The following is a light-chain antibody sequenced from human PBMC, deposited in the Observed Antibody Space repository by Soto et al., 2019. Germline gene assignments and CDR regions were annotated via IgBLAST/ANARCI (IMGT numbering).Light chain of an antibody. CDR1: QSISSY. V-gene: IGKV1-39*01. J-gene: IGKJ1*01. Sequence: DIQMTQSPSSLSASVGDRVTITCRASQSISSYLNWYQQKPGKAPKLLIYAASSLQSGVPSRFSGSGSGTDFTLTISSLQPEDFATYYCQQSYSTPQTFXQGTKVDI. CDR2: AAS. CDR3: QQSYSTPQT.